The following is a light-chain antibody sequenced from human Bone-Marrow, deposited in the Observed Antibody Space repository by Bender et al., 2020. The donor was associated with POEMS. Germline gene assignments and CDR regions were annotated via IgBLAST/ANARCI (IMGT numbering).Light chain of an antibody. Sequence: QSVVTQSPSASGTPGQRVTISCSGSTSNTGTNSVNWYQHLPGTAPKLLIYGNRQRPSGVPDRISGSKSGTSASLAISGLQSEDEADYYCSAWDDSLDGYWVFGGGTRLTVL. CDR2: GNR. J-gene: IGLJ3*02. CDR1: TSNTGTNS. V-gene: IGLV1-44*01. CDR3: SAWDDSLDGYWV.